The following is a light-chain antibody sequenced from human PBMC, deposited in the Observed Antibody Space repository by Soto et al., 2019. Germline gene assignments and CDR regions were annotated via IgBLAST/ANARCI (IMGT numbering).Light chain of an antibody. J-gene: IGKJ2*01. CDR3: QYYNKRPLT. CDR1: QSISSD. V-gene: IGKV3-15*01. CDR2: GAS. Sequence: ETVMTQSPATLSVSPGERATLSCRASQSISSDLAWYQQKPGQAPRLLIYGASTTATGIPGRFSGSGSGREFTLPISSPQSEDFAVYYCQYYNKRPLTFGQGTKLEIK.